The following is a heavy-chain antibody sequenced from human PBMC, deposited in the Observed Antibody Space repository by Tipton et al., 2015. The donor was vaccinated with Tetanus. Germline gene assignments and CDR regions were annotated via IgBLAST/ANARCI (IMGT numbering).Heavy chain of an antibody. CDR3: ARGDCSWYFHVGGNYSFDF. CDR1: GGSISSGGYY. CDR2: TYYSGST. V-gene: IGHV4-31*03. Sequence: TLSLTCTVSGGSISSGGYYWSWIRQHPGKGLEWIGYTYYSGSTYYNPSLKSRVTISVDTSKNQFSLKLSSVTAADTAVYYCARGDCSWYFHVGGNYSFDFWGQGTMVPVPS. D-gene: IGHD3-10*01. J-gene: IGHJ3*01.